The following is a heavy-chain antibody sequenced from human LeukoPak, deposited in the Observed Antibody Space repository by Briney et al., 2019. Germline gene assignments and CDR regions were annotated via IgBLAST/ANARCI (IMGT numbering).Heavy chain of an antibody. D-gene: IGHD3-10*01. CDR3: ARGHGSSDY. V-gene: IGHV4-39*07. CDR2: IYYSGST. Sequence: SETLSLTCTVSGGSISSSSYYWGWIRQPPGKGLEWIGSIYYSGSTNYNPSLKSRVTISVDTSKNQFSLKLSSVTAADTAVYYCARGHGSSDYWGQGTLVTVSS. CDR1: GGSISSSSYY. J-gene: IGHJ4*02.